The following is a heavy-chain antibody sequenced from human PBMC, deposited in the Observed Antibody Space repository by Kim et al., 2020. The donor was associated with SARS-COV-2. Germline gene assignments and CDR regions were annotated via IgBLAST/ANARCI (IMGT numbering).Heavy chain of an antibody. CDR2: IYGGGTI. CDR1: GITLTNNH. D-gene: IGHD3-10*01. Sequence: GGSLRLSCAASGITLTNNHMNWVRQAPGKGLEWVSVIYGGGTIDYADSVKDRFTISRDTSNNTVYLAMNRLRADDTAVYYCARDIKFDGFAFFDLWGRGTLVTVSS. V-gene: IGHV3-66*01. CDR3: ARDIKFDGFAFFDL. J-gene: IGHJ2*01.